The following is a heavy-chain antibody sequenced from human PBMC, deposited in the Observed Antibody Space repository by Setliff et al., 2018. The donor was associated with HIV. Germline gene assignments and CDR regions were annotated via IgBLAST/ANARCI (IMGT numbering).Heavy chain of an antibody. J-gene: IGHJ3*02. CDR2: INPNSVGT. D-gene: IGHD5-12*01. CDR1: GYTFTGYY. Sequence: ASVKVSCKASGYTFTGYYMHWVRQAPGQGLEWMGRINPNSVGTNYAQKFQGRVTMTRDTSISTAYMELSRLRSDDTAVYYCARDHWLQSPHDAFDIWGQGTMVTVSS. CDR3: ARDHWLQSPHDAFDI. V-gene: IGHV1-2*06.